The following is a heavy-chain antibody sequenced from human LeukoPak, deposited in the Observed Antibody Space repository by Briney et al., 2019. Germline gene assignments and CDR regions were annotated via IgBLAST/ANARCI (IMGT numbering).Heavy chain of an antibody. Sequence: PGRSLRLSCAASGFTFGSFDMHWVRQAPGKGLEWVAIISYDGSKKYYVDSVKGRFTISRDNSKNTLYLQMNSLRAGDTAVYYCAKDREFFSSSWHYFDYWGQGTLVTVSS. J-gene: IGHJ4*02. CDR2: ISYDGSKK. CDR3: AKDREFFSSSWHYFDY. V-gene: IGHV3-30*18. D-gene: IGHD6-13*01. CDR1: GFTFGSFD.